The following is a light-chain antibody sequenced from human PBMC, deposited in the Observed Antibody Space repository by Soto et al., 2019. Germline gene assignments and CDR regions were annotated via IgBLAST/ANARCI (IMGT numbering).Light chain of an antibody. Sequence: QSVLTQPPSASGSPGQSVTISCTGTKGDIGVYDFVSWYQHHPGKAPRLIIYEVVQRPSGVPDRFSGSKSGNTASLTVSGLQAADEADYFCKSYAGSNTYVFXSGTKV. CDR1: KGDIGVYDF. V-gene: IGLV2-8*01. CDR2: EVV. CDR3: KSYAGSNTYV. J-gene: IGLJ1*01.